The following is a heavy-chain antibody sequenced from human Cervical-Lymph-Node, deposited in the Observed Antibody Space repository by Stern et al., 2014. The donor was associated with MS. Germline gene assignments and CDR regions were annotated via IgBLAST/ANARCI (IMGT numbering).Heavy chain of an antibody. J-gene: IGHJ5*02. Sequence: QLQLQESGPGLVKPSATPSLTCTVSGGSISSYYWSWIRQPPGKGLEWIGYIYYSGSTNYNPSLKSRVTISVDTSKNQFSLKLSSVTAADTAVYYCARGATQAFDPWGQGTLVTVSS. V-gene: IGHV4-59*01. CDR2: IYYSGST. CDR1: GGSISSYY. CDR3: ARGATQAFDP.